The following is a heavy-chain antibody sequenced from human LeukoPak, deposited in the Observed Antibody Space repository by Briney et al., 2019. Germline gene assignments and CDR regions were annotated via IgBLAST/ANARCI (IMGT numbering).Heavy chain of an antibody. CDR2: ISRGGTTT. CDR3: ARAQDITNYYYALDV. CDR1: GFTVSNYE. J-gene: IGHJ6*02. D-gene: IGHD2-15*01. V-gene: IGHV3-48*03. Sequence: GGSLRLSCAASGFTVSNYEMNWVRQAPGRGLDWVSHISRGGTTTSYAASVKGRFTVSRDNAKNSLYLQVNSLRAEDTAIYYCARAQDITNYYYALDVWGQGTTVTVSS.